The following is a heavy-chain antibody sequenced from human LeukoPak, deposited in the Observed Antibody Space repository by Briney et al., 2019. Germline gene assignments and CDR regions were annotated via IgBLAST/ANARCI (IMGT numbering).Heavy chain of an antibody. J-gene: IGHJ1*01. CDR3: ARGGGDFSAEYFQH. CDR1: GYTFTSNY. CDR2: INPNSGGT. Sequence: ASVKVSCKAFGYTFTSNYMHWVRQAPGQGLEWMGWINPNSGGTNYAQKFQGRVTMTRDTSISTAYMELSRLRSDDTAVYYCARGGGDFSAEYFQHWGQDTLVTVSS. D-gene: IGHD2-21*02. V-gene: IGHV1-2*02.